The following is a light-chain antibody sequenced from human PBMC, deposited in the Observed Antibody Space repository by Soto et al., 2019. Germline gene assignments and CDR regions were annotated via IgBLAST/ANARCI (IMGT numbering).Light chain of an antibody. CDR1: SSNIGSNT. Sequence: QSVLTQPPSASGTPGQRVTISCSGSSSNIGSNTVNWYQHLPGTAPKLLIDTNYHRPSGVPDRFSGSKSGNSASLAISGLQSEDEADYYCAAWDDSLNGPVFGGGTKLTVL. CDR3: AAWDDSLNGPV. V-gene: IGLV1-44*01. J-gene: IGLJ3*02. CDR2: TNY.